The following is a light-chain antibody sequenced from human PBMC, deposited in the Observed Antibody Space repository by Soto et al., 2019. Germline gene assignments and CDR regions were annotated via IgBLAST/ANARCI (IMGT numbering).Light chain of an antibody. J-gene: IGLJ1*01. CDR2: DVN. CDR1: SSDVGGYNL. V-gene: IGLV2-14*01. Sequence: QSALTQPASVSGSPGQSITISCTGTSSDVGGYNLVSWYQQYPDKAPKLMIFDVNTRPSGVSNRFSGSKSGNTASLTISGLKAEDEADYYCSSYTSSSPIPYVFGTGTKLTVL. CDR3: SSYTSSSPIPYV.